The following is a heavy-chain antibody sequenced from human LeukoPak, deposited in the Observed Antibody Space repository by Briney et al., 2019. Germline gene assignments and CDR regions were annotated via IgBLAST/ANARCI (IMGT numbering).Heavy chain of an antibody. D-gene: IGHD3-22*01. V-gene: IGHV3-74*01. CDR2: INSDGSIT. Sequence: GGSLRLSCAASGFTFSSYWMDWVRQAPGKGLVWVSRINSDGSITTYTDSVKGRFTISRDNVKKTVYLQMNSLRVEDTAVYYCARDRDYYDSSGFPSDWGQGTLVTVSS. CDR1: GFTFSSYW. J-gene: IGHJ4*02. CDR3: ARDRDYYDSSGFPSD.